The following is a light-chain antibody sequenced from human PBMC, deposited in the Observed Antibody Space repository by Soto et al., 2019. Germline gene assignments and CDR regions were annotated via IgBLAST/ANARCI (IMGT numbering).Light chain of an antibody. V-gene: IGLV2-23*02. Sequence: QSALTQPASVSGSPGQSITISCTGTSSDVGSYNLVSWYQQHPGKAPKLMIYEVSKRPSGVSNRFSGSKSGNTASLTISGLQAKDEADYYCCSYAGSTIHVVFGGGTKLTVL. J-gene: IGLJ2*01. CDR2: EVS. CDR1: SSDVGSYNL. CDR3: CSYAGSTIHVV.